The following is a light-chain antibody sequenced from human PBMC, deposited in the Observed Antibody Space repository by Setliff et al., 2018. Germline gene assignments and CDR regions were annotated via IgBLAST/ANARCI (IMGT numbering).Light chain of an antibody. Sequence: QSALTQPPSASGSPGQSLTISCTGTSSDVGAYNYVSWYQQHPGKAPKLMIYEVTKRPSGVPDRFSGSKSGNTASLTVSGLQGEDEADYYCSSYASSINPYVFGTGTKVTVL. CDR3: SSYASSINPYV. CDR1: SSDVGAYNY. V-gene: IGLV2-8*01. CDR2: EVT. J-gene: IGLJ1*01.